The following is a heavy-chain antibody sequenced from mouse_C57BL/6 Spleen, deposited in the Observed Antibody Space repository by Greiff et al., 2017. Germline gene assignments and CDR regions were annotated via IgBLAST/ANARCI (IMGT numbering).Heavy chain of an antibody. J-gene: IGHJ2*01. D-gene: IGHD3-2*02. CDR3: ARSLDGDSSDYFDY. Sequence: QVQLQQPGAELVKPGASVKMFCKASGYTFTSYWITWVKQRPGQGLEWIGDIYPGSGSTNYNEKFKSKATLTVDTSSSTAYMQLSSLTSEDSAVYYCARSLDGDSSDYFDYWGQGTTLTVSS. CDR1: GYTFTSYW. CDR2: IYPGSGST. V-gene: IGHV1-55*01.